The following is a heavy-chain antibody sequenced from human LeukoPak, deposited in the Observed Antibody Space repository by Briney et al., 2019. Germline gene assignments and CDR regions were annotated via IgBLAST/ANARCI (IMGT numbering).Heavy chain of an antibody. CDR2: IWYDGSNK. D-gene: IGHD3-10*01. V-gene: IGHV3-33*01. J-gene: IGHJ4*02. CDR1: GFTFSSYG. CDR3: ARRSGSTFSYYFDY. Sequence: GRSLRLSCAASGFTFSSYGMHWVRQAPGKGLEWVAVIWYDGSNKYYADSVKGRFTISRDNSKNTLYLQMNSLRAEDTAVYYCARRSGSTFSYYFDYWGQGTLVTVSS.